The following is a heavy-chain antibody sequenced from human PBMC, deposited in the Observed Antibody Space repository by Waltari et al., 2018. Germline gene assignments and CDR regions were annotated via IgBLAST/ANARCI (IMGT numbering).Heavy chain of an antibody. CDR1: GGTFSSYA. Sequence: QVQLVQSGAEVKKPGSSVKVSCKASGGTFSSYAISWVRQAPGHGLEWMGGIIPIFGTANYAQKFQGRVTITTDESTSTAYMELSSLRSEDTAVYYCARADPGWDCSGGSCPTGYWGQGTLVTVSS. CDR2: IIPIFGTA. D-gene: IGHD2-15*01. V-gene: IGHV1-69*05. J-gene: IGHJ4*02. CDR3: ARADPGWDCSGGSCPTGY.